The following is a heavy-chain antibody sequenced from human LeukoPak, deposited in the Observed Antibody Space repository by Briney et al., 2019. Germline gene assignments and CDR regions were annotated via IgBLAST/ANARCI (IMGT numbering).Heavy chain of an antibody. J-gene: IGHJ3*02. CDR1: GGSISSSSYY. V-gene: IGHV4-39*07. Sequence: SETLSLTCSVSGGSISSSSYYWGWIRQPPGTGLEWVGSIYYTGGTYHNPSLKSRVTISVDTSKNQLSLKLSSVTAADTAVYYCAKDSSSWIDAFDIWGQGTMVTVSS. CDR3: AKDSSSWIDAFDI. D-gene: IGHD6-13*01. CDR2: IYYTGGT.